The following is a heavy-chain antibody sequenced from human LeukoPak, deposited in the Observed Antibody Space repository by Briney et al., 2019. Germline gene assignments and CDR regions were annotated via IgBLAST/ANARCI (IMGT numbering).Heavy chain of an antibody. CDR3: AREEISGYYGGDAFDI. V-gene: IGHV3-30*02. D-gene: IGHD3-22*01. Sequence: TGGSLRLSCAASGFTFSSYGMHWVRQAPGKGLEWVAFIRYDGSNKYYADSVKGRFTISRDNSKNTLYLQMNSLRAEDTAVYYCAREEISGYYGGDAFDIWGQGTMVTVSS. CDR2: IRYDGSNK. CDR1: GFTFSSYG. J-gene: IGHJ3*02.